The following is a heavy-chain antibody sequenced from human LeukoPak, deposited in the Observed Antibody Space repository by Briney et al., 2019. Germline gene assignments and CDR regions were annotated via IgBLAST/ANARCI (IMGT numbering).Heavy chain of an antibody. V-gene: IGHV3-30*02. Sequence: GGSLRLSCAASGFTFSSYGMHWVRQAPGKGLEWVAFIRYDGSNKYYADSVKGRFTISRDNSKNTLYLQMNSLRAGDTAVYYCANLGSSGYSSGYFDYWGQGTLVTVSS. D-gene: IGHD6-19*01. CDR2: IRYDGSNK. CDR1: GFTFSSYG. J-gene: IGHJ4*02. CDR3: ANLGSSGYSSGYFDY.